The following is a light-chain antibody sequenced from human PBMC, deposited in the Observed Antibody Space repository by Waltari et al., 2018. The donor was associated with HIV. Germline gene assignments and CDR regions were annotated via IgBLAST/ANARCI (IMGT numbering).Light chain of an antibody. CDR2: DVS. J-gene: IGLJ2*01. CDR3: CSYAGTYTWV. Sequence: GQSVTISCRGSSTDIGDYNYVSWYQQHPGQVPKLVIFDVSKRPSGVPDRFSGSKSVNTASLTISGLQAEDEADYYCCSYAGTYTWVFGGGTRLTVL. CDR1: STDIGDYNY. V-gene: IGLV2-11*01.